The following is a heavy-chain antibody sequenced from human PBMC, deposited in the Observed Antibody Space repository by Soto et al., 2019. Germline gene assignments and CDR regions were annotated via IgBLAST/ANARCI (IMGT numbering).Heavy chain of an antibody. J-gene: IGHJ6*03. D-gene: IGHD4-17*01. CDR1: GFTFDDYA. CDR3: AKGGDYAVHYYYYMDV. V-gene: IGHV3-9*01. Sequence: DVQLVESGGGLVQPGRSLRLSCAASGFTFDDYAMHWVRQAPGKGLEWVSGISWNSGSIGYADSVKGRFTISRDNAKNSLYLQMNSLRAEDTALYYCAKGGDYAVHYYYYMDVWGKGTTVTVSS. CDR2: ISWNSGSI.